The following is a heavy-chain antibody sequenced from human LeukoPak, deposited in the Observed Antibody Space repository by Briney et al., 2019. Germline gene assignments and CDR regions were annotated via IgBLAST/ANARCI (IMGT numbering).Heavy chain of an antibody. Sequence: GGSLRLSCAASGFTFSDYYMSWIRQAPGKGLEWVSYISSSGSTIYYADAVKGRFIISRDNAKNSLYLQMNSLRAEDTAVYYCARDRRVQLWSPAGFDYWGQGTLVTVSS. CDR2: ISSSGSTI. D-gene: IGHD5-18*01. V-gene: IGHV3-11*04. J-gene: IGHJ4*02. CDR3: ARDRRVQLWSPAGFDY. CDR1: GFTFSDYY.